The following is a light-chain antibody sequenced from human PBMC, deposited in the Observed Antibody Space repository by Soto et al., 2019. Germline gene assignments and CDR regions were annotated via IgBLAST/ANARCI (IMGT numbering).Light chain of an antibody. J-gene: IGKJ4*02. V-gene: IGKV1-12*01. CDR1: QGISSN. CDR3: RQLISCFIT. Sequence: DFQRSQSGTSVSGSVRYRVIISCRASQGISSNLAWYQQRPGQAPKLLIYDASTLQSGVPSRFSGSGSGTDFTLIIIFLPPEFFKPYDLRQLISCFITF. CDR2: DAS.